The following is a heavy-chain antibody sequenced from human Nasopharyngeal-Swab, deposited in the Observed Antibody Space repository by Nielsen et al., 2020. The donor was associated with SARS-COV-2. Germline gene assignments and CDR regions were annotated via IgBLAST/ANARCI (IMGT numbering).Heavy chain of an antibody. J-gene: IGHJ2*01. Sequence: SETLSLTCTVSGASITTSYWSWIRQPPGKGLEWIGYIHYSGSTNYNPSLKSRVTISKDTSKNQFSLNLNSVTAADTAVYYCARDTYYYDSSGSSYWYFDLWGRGTLVTVSS. CDR2: IHYSGST. CDR1: GASITTSY. D-gene: IGHD3-22*01. V-gene: IGHV4-59*12. CDR3: ARDTYYYDSSGSSYWYFDL.